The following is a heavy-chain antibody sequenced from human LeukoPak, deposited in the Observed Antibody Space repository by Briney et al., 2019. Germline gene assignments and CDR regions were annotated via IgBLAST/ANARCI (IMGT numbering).Heavy chain of an antibody. D-gene: IGHD3-9*01. J-gene: IGHJ5*02. Sequence: PGGSLRLSCAAFGFTFSDYYMSWIRQAPGKGLEWVSYISSSSSYTNYADSVKGRFTISRDNAKNSLYLQMNSLRAEDTAVYYCARHVNHYYDILTGQNWFDPWGQGTLVTVSS. CDR3: ARHVNHYYDILTGQNWFDP. CDR1: GFTFSDYY. CDR2: ISSSSSYT. V-gene: IGHV3-11*03.